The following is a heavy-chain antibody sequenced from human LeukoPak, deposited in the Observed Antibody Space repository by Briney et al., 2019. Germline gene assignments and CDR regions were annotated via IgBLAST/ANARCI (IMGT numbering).Heavy chain of an antibody. V-gene: IGHV3-23*01. J-gene: IGHJ4*02. CDR1: GFTFSSYA. CDR2: ISGSGGST. Sequence: PGGSLRLSCAASGFTFSSYAMSWVRQAPGKGLEWVSAISGSGGSTYYADSVKGRFTISRDNSKNTLYLQMNSLRAEDTAVCYCAKVPTPGDIPAAIRGVDYWGQGTLVTVSS. CDR3: AKVPTPGDIPAAIRGVDY. D-gene: IGHD2-2*01.